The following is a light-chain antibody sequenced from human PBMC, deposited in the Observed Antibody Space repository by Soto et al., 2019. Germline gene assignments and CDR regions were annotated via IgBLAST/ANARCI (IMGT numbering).Light chain of an antibody. V-gene: IGKV3-20*01. CDR3: QQYSTSPWT. Sequence: VMTQSAATVSVSPGERATLSCRASQSVSSNLAWYQQKPGQAPGLLIYAASSRATGIPDRFSGSGSGTDFTLTISRLEPEDVAVYFCQQYSTSPWTFGQGTKVDIK. J-gene: IGKJ1*01. CDR1: QSVSSN. CDR2: AAS.